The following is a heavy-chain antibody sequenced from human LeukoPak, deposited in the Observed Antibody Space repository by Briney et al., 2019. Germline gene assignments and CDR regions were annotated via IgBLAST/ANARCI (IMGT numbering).Heavy chain of an antibody. CDR3: ARHTPGPGWLRPPPYFDY. CDR2: IYYSGST. J-gene: IGHJ4*02. D-gene: IGHD5-12*01. CDR1: GGSISSSSYY. Sequence: SETLSLTCTVSGGSISSSSYYWGWIRQPPGKGLEWIGSIYYSGSTYYNPSLKSRVTISVDTSKNQFSLKLSSVTAADTAVYYCARHTPGPGWLRPPPYFDYWGQGTLVTVSS. V-gene: IGHV4-39*01.